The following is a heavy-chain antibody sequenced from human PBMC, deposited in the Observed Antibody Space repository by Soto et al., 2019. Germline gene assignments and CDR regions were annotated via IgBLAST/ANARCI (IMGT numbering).Heavy chain of an antibody. J-gene: IGHJ6*02. V-gene: IGHV3-48*03. CDR1: GFTFSSYE. Sequence: EVRLEESGGGLVQPGGSLRLSCAASGFTFSSYEMNWVRQVPGKGLQWVSYIGTSETIRYYAVSVKGRFTISRDNAKNSLYLQMNSLRAEDTAIYYCARETLTLFGGVRDNVYYGMDVWGPGTTVTVSS. CDR2: IGTSETIR. CDR3: ARETLTLFGGVRDNVYYGMDV. D-gene: IGHD3-3*01.